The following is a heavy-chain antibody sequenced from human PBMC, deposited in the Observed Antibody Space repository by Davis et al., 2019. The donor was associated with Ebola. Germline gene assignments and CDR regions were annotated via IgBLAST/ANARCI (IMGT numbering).Heavy chain of an antibody. V-gene: IGHV3-23*01. CDR3: AKGIIGWNFAFGY. D-gene: IGHD1-7*01. CDR2: ISGSGVGT. J-gene: IGHJ4*02. CDR1: GFSFSTYA. Sequence: GESLKISCAASGFSFSTYAMSWVRQTPGKGLEWVSAISGSGVGTYYADSVKGRFTISRDNSKNTLYLQMNSLRVDDTAVYYCAKGIIGWNFAFGYWGQGTLVTVSS.